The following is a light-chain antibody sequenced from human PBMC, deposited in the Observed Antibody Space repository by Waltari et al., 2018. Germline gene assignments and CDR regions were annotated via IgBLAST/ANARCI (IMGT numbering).Light chain of an antibody. V-gene: IGKV1-39*01. Sequence: DIQMTQSPSSLSASAGDSVTIACRASQRISSYLNWYQQKPGQAPKLLIYAASSLESGVPSRFSGSGFGTDFTLTINSLQPEDFAVYYCQQTYSNFRTFGQGTKVDVK. CDR1: QRISSY. CDR3: QQTYSNFRT. J-gene: IGKJ1*01. CDR2: AAS.